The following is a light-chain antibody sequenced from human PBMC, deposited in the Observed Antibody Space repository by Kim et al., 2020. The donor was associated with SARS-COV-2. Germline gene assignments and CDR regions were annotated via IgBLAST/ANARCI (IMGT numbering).Light chain of an antibody. Sequence: SLSPGERAALSCRASQSVSSYLTWYQQKPGQAPRLLIYDVSNRATGIPAKFSGSGSGTDFTLNISSLEPEDIAVYYCQQRSKWPYTFCRGTKLEI. CDR2: DVS. V-gene: IGKV3-11*01. J-gene: IGKJ2*01. CDR3: QQRSKWPYT. CDR1: QSVSSY.